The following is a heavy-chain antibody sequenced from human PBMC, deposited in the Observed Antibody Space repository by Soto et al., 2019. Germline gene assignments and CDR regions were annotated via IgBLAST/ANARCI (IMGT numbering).Heavy chain of an antibody. CDR3: ARDGPSRSRYYFDY. CDR1: GFTVSSNY. J-gene: IGHJ4*02. Sequence: GGSLRLSCAASGFTVSSNYMNWVRQAPGKGLEWVSIIYGAASTYYADSVKGRFTISRDNSKNTLYLQMNSLRAEDTVVYYCARDGPSRSRYYFDYWGQGTLVTVSS. CDR2: IYGAAST. V-gene: IGHV3-66*01. D-gene: IGHD6-13*01.